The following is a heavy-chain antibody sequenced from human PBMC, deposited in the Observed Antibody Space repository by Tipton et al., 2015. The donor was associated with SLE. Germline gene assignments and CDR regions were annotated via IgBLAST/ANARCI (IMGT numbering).Heavy chain of an antibody. D-gene: IGHD1-26*01. Sequence: LRLSCTVSGDSMTSDFYFWGWIRQPPGKGLEWIGNGSHSGRTYYNPSLESRATVSVDPSKTQVRTHLTSVSAADTALYYCARVDAGGISGAFDLWGQGTLVSVSS. J-gene: IGHJ4*02. CDR1: GDSMTSDFYF. V-gene: IGHV4-39*06. CDR2: GSHSGRT. CDR3: ARVDAGGISGAFDL.